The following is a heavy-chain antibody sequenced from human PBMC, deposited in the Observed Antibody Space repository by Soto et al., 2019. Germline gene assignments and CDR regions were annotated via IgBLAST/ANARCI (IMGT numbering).Heavy chain of an antibody. CDR3: ARVGSIGAGVWFDP. CDR1: GFTFSSYE. D-gene: IGHD4-17*01. V-gene: IGHV3-48*03. CDR2: ISSSGSTI. J-gene: IGHJ5*02. Sequence: GGSLRLSCAASGFTFSSYEMNWVRQAPGKGLEWVSYISSSGSTIYYADSVKGRFTISRDNAKNSLYLQMNSLRAEDTAVYYCARVGSIGAGVWFDPWGQGTLVTVSS.